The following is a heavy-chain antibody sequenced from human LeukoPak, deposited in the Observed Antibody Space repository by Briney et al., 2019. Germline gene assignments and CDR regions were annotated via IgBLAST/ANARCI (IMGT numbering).Heavy chain of an antibody. V-gene: IGHV1-69*04. CDR3: ARGFRPSDAFDI. CDR1: GGTFSSYA. Sequence: SVKVSCKASGGTFSSYAISWVRQAPGQGLEWMGRIIPILGIANYAQKFQGRVTMTRDTSISTAYMELSRLRSDDTAVYYCARGFRPSDAFDIWGQGTMVTVSS. CDR2: IIPILGIA. J-gene: IGHJ3*02.